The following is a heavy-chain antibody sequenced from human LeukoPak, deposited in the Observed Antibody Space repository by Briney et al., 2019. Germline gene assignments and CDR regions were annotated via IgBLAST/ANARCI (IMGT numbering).Heavy chain of an antibody. D-gene: IGHD3-10*01. J-gene: IGHJ5*02. V-gene: IGHV4-39*07. CDR1: GDSISSSSYY. CDR3: ARDLGSLRNWFDP. Sequence: SETLSLTCTVSGDSISSSSYYWGWIRQPPGKGLEWIGSTYYSGSTYYNPSLKSRVTISVDTSKNQFSLKLSSVTAADTAVYYCARDLGSLRNWFDPWGQGTLVTVSS. CDR2: TYYSGST.